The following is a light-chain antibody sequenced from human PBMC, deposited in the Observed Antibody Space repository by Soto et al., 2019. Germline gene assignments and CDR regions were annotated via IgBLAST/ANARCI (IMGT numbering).Light chain of an antibody. CDR2: YDS. CDR1: NSGSKS. J-gene: IGLJ2*01. V-gene: IGLV3-21*04. Sequence: SYELTQPPSVSVAPGKTARITCGGNNSGSKSVHWYQQKAGQAPVQVIYYDSDRPSGIPERFSGSNSWNTATLTISRVEAGDEADYYCQVWDSSSEHPNVVFGGGTKLTVL. CDR3: QVWDSSSEHPNVV.